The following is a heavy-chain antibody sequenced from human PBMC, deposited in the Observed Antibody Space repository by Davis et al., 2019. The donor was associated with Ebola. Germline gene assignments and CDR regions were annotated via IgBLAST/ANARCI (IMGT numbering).Heavy chain of an antibody. D-gene: IGHD2-15*01. CDR1: GLIFNNYW. Sequence: GESLKISCAASGLIFNNYWMSWIRQAPGKGLEWVGRIKSKTDGGTTDYAAPVKGRFTISRDDSKNTLYLQMNSLKTEDTAVYYCTTDPTPLGMDVWGQGTTVTVSS. CDR2: IKSKTDGGTT. CDR3: TTDPTPLGMDV. V-gene: IGHV3-15*01. J-gene: IGHJ6*02.